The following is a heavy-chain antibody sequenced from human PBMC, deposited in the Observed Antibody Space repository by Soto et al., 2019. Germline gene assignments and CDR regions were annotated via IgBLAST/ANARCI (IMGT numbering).Heavy chain of an antibody. Sequence: SETLSLTCTVSGGSISSSSYYWGWIRQPPGKGLEWIGSIYYSGSTYYNPSLKSRVTISVDTSKNQFSLKLSSVTAADTAVYYCARHSSHYYDSSGYDYWGQGTLVTVSS. D-gene: IGHD3-22*01. CDR3: ARHSSHYYDSSGYDY. J-gene: IGHJ4*02. V-gene: IGHV4-39*01. CDR2: IYYSGST. CDR1: GGSISSSSYY.